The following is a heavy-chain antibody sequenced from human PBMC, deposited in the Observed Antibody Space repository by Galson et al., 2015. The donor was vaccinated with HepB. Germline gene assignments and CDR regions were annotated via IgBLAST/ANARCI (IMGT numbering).Heavy chain of an antibody. J-gene: IGHJ5*02. Sequence: LRLSCAASGFSFSDSYMSWIRQAPGKGPEWVSYISHDSVTKYFADSVKGRFAISRDNAKNSLFLQMNSLRVEDTAVYYCGRSAGWIDPWGQGTLVIVSS. CDR2: ISHDSVTK. D-gene: IGHD3-10*01. CDR3: GRSAGWIDP. V-gene: IGHV3-11*01. CDR1: GFSFSDSY.